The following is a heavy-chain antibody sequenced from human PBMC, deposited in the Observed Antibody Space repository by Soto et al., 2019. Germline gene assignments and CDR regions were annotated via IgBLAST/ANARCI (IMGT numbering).Heavy chain of an antibody. CDR1: GFTFSNNA. CDR3: AKAAGESYPGSRVFDS. J-gene: IGHJ4*02. D-gene: IGHD3-10*01. Sequence: PGGALRLSSAASGFTFSNNAMTWVRHAPGKGLEGVAVMLNTGGDTLYADSVKGRFTISRNNSKNTLYLQINSLTAEDTAMYYCAKAAGESYPGSRVFDSWGQGTRVTVSS. V-gene: IGHV3-23*01. CDR2: MLNTGGDT.